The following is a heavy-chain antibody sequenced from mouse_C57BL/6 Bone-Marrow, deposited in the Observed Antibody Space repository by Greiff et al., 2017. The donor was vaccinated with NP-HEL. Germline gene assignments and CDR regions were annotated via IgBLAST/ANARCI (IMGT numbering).Heavy chain of an antibody. D-gene: IGHD1-1*01. V-gene: IGHV1-42*01. CDR2: INPSTGGT. Sequence: VQLQQSGPELVKPGASVKISCKASGYSFTGYYMNWVKQSPEKSLEWIGEINPSTGGTTYNQKFKAKATLTVDKSSSTAYMQRQSLTSEDSAVYYGARGGYYGPRAMDYWGQGTSVTVSS. J-gene: IGHJ4*01. CDR3: ARGGYYGPRAMDY. CDR1: GYSFTGYY.